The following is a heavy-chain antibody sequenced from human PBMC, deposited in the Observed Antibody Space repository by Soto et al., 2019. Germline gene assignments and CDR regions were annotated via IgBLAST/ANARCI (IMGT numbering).Heavy chain of an antibody. V-gene: IGHV3-30*03. Sequence: QVQLVESGGGVVQPGRSLRLSCEASGFTFSSYGMHWVRQAPGKGLDGVEVISYDGNNKYYADSVKGRLTISRDNSKNTMYLQMNSLRPEDTAVYYCAREMIPMIMGGMSAMDVWGQGTTVTVSS. CDR2: ISYDGNNK. CDR1: GFTFSSYG. CDR3: AREMIPMIMGGMSAMDV. J-gene: IGHJ6*02. D-gene: IGHD3-22*01.